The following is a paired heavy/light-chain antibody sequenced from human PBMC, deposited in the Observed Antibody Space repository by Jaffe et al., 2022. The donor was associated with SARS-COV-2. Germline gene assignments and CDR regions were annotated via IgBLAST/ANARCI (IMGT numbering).Heavy chain of an antibody. CDR1: GFTFTNAW. V-gene: IGHV3-15*01. CDR3: VTVTANNILTRYRNAWHEFDI. CDR2: IQSRSDGGTT. D-gene: IGHD3-9*01. J-gene: IGHJ3*02. Sequence: EVQLVESGGGLVKPGGSLRLSCAASGFTFTNAWMTWVRQAPGKGLEWVGRIQSRSDGGTTDYAAAVKGRFTISRDDSTSTLFLQMDSLKTDDTAVYYCVTVTANNILTRYRNAWHEFDIWGQGTMVTVSS.
Light chain of an antibody. CDR1: QSVGAW. Sequence: DIQMTQSPSTLSASVGDRVTVTCRASQSVGAWLAWYQQKPGKAPTLLIYRASRLENGVPSRFSGSGSGTEFTLTISSVQPDDFATYYCQQYNNFPLTFGGGTKIEIK. CDR2: RAS. J-gene: IGKJ4*01. V-gene: IGKV1-5*03. CDR3: QQYNNFPLT.